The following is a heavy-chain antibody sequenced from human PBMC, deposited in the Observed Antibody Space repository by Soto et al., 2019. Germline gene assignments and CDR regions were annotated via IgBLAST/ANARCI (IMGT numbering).Heavy chain of an antibody. J-gene: IGHJ6*02. CDR2: INPSGGST. Sequence: ASVKVSCKASGYTFTSYYMHWVRQAPGQGLEWMGIINPSGGSTSYAQKFQGRVTMTRDTSTSTVYMELSSLRSEDTAVYYCARDKGAILKYYYYYGMDVWGQGTTVTVSS. CDR3: ARDKGAILKYYYYYGMDV. V-gene: IGHV1-46*01. CDR1: GYTFTSYY. D-gene: IGHD2-8*02.